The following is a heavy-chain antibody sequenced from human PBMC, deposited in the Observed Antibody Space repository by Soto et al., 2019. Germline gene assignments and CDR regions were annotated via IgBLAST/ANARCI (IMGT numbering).Heavy chain of an antibody. Sequence: PSETLSLTCTVSGGSISSGGYYWSWIRQHPGKGLEWIGYINYSGSTYYNPSLKSRVTISVDTSKNQFYLKLSSVTAADTAVYYCARDWGCPGPFDYWGQGTLVTVSS. CDR3: ARDWGCPGPFDY. CDR2: INYSGST. CDR1: GGSISSGGYY. J-gene: IGHJ4*02. V-gene: IGHV4-31*03. D-gene: IGHD3-16*01.